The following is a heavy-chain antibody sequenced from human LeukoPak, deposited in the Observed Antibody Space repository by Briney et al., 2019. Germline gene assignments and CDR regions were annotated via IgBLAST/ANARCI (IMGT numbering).Heavy chain of an antibody. CDR1: GGSFSGYY. D-gene: IGHD3-10*01. Sequence: TSETLSLTCAVYGGSFSGYYWSWIRQPPGKGLEWIGEINHSGSTNYNPSLKSRVTISVDTSKNQFSLKLSSVTAADTAVYYCARHVTMVRGAVNWFDPWGQGTLVTVSS. CDR2: INHSGST. V-gene: IGHV4-34*01. CDR3: ARHVTMVRGAVNWFDP. J-gene: IGHJ5*02.